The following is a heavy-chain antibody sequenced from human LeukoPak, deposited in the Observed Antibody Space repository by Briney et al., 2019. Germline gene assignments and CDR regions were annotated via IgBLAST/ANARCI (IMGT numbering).Heavy chain of an antibody. D-gene: IGHD3-3*01. J-gene: IGHJ6*03. V-gene: IGHV3-13*01. Sequence: GGSLRLSCAASGFTFSSYDMHWVRQATGKGLEWFSAIGTAGDTYYPGSVKGRFTISRENAKNSLYLQMNSLRAGDTAVYYCARATPDQYYDFWSGYWTRPNYYYMDVWGKGTTVTVSS. CDR3: ARATPDQYYDFWSGYWTRPNYYYMDV. CDR1: GFTFSSYD. CDR2: IGTAGDT.